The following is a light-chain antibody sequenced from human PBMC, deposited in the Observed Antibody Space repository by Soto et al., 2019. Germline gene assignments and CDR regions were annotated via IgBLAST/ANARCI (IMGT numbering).Light chain of an antibody. Sequence: EIVLTQSPDILSLSPGERATLSCRARQSVRSSYLAWYQQRPGQAPRLLIYGASSRATGIPDRFSGDGSGTDFTLTISRREPEDFAVYYCQQYGSSPGYTFGQGTKLEIK. CDR3: QQYGSSPGYT. CDR2: GAS. V-gene: IGKV3-20*01. J-gene: IGKJ2*01. CDR1: QSVRSSY.